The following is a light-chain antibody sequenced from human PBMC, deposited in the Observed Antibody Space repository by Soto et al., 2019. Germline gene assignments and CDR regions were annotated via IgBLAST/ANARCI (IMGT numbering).Light chain of an antibody. V-gene: IGLV2-14*01. J-gene: IGLJ3*02. CDR1: SSDIGSNNY. CDR2: EVS. CDR3: SSYTTTPRL. Sequence: QSALTQPASVSGSPGQSITISCTGTSSDIGSNNYVSWFQQRPGKAPTLIIYEVSNRPSGVSTHFSGSKSGNTASLTISGLLPEDGAEYSCSSYTTTPRLFGGGTKLTVL.